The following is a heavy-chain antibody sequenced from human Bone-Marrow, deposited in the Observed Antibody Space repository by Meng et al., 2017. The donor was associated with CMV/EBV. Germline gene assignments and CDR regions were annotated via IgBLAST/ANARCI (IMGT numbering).Heavy chain of an antibody. D-gene: IGHD5-18*01. CDR1: GYTFTSYY. Sequence: SVKVSCKASGYTFTSYYMHWVRQAPGQGLEWMGIINPSGGSTSYAQKFQGRVTMTRDTSTSTVYMELSSLRSEDTAVYYCARDGPAADRGYSYAMNWGQGTLVTVSS. V-gene: IGHV1-46*01. CDR2: INPSGGST. CDR3: ARDGPAADRGYSYAMN. J-gene: IGHJ4*02.